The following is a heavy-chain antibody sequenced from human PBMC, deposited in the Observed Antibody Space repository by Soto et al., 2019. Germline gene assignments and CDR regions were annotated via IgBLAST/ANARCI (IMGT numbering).Heavy chain of an antibody. CDR1: GGSISSYY. CDR2: IYYSGST. CDR3: ARDRYCSSTSCYAGWFDP. V-gene: IGHV4-59*01. Sequence: SETLSLTCTVSGGSISSYYWSWIRQPPGKGLEWIGYIYYSGSTNYNPSLKSRVTISVVTSKNQFSLKLSSVTAADTAVYYCARDRYCSSTSCYAGWFDPWGQGTLVTVS. J-gene: IGHJ5*02. D-gene: IGHD2-2*01.